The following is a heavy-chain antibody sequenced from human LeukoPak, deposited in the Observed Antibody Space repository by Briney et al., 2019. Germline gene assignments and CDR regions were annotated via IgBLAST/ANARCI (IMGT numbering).Heavy chain of an antibody. CDR1: GGSISSSSYY. CDR2: IYHSGST. D-gene: IGHD6-13*01. Sequence: NTSETLSLTCTVSGGSISSSSYYWGWIRQPPGKGLEWIGSIYHSGSTNYNPSLKSRVTISVDKSKNQFSLKLSSVTAADTAVYYCARKISAAGSRWFDPWGQGTLVTVSS. V-gene: IGHV4-39*07. J-gene: IGHJ5*02. CDR3: ARKISAAGSRWFDP.